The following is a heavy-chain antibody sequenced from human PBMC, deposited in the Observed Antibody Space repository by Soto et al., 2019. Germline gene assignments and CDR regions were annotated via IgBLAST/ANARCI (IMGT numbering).Heavy chain of an antibody. V-gene: IGHV1-69*13. CDR3: AGCRDSYGVSHPFDY. D-gene: IGHD3-16*01. J-gene: IGHJ4*02. CDR2: IIPIFGTA. CDR1: GGTFSSYA. Sequence: GASVKVSCKASGGTFSSYAISWVRQAPGQGLEWMGGIIPIFGTANYAQKFQGRVTITADESTSTAYMELSSLRSEDTAVYYCAGCRDSYGVSHPFDYWCEGALVT.